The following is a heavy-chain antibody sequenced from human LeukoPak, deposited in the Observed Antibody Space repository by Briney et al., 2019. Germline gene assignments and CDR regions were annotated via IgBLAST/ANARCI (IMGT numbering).Heavy chain of an antibody. CDR2: INPNSGGT. V-gene: IGHV1-2*02. CDR3: ARSLVSGPYYFDY. CDR1: GYTFTGYY. J-gene: IGHJ4*02. D-gene: IGHD2-15*01. Sequence: GASVKVSCKASGYTFTGYYMHWVRQAPGQGLEWMGWINPNSGGTNYAQKFQGRVTMARDTSISTAYMELSRLRSDDTAVYYCARSLVSGPYYFDYWGQGTLVTVSS.